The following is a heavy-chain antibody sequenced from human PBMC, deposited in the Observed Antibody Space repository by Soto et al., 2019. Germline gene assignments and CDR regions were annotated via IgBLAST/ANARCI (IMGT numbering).Heavy chain of an antibody. CDR1: GFTFSNHA. CDR3: AKGAMVATTATFVDY. CDR2: IYGDGLRT. V-gene: IGHV3-23*01. D-gene: IGHD5-12*01. Sequence: EVQLLESGGDLVQPGGSLRLSCVASGFTFSNHAMSWVRQAQGKGLEWVSAIYGDGLRTYYTDSVKGRFTISRDISKSTLYLQMNSLRAEDTALYYCAKGAMVATTATFVDYWGQGTLVTVSS. J-gene: IGHJ4*02.